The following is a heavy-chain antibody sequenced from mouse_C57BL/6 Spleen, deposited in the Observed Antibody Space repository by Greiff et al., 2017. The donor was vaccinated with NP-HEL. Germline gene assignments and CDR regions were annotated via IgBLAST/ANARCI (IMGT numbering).Heavy chain of an antibody. CDR1: GYAFSSSW. CDR2: IYPGDGDT. V-gene: IGHV1-82*01. CDR3: ARGRRYYAMDY. Sequence: QVQLQQSGPELVKPGASVKISCKASGYAFSSSWMNWVKQRPGKGLEWIGRIYPGDGDTNYNGKFKGKATLTADKSSSTAYMQLSSLTSEDSAVYFCARGRRYYAMDYWGQGTSVTVSS. J-gene: IGHJ4*01.